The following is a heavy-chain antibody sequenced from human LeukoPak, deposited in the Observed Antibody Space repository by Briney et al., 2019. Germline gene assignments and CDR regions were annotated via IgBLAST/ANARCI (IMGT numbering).Heavy chain of an antibody. Sequence: ASVKVSCKVSGYALSHLSMQWVRQAPGKGLEWMGGYDPEDDKIIFAQKFQGRVTMTEDTSTDTVYMELRSLRPDDTAVYYCATSRWELFLHPTGLHDYWGQGTLITVSS. V-gene: IGHV1-24*01. CDR2: YDPEDDKI. D-gene: IGHD1-1*01. J-gene: IGHJ4*02. CDR3: ATSRWELFLHPTGLHDY. CDR1: GYALSHLS.